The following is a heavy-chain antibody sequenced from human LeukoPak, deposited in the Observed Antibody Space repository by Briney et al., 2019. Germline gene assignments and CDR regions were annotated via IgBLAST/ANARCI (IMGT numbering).Heavy chain of an antibody. V-gene: IGHV3-23*01. CDR2: ISGSGGST. Sequence: GGSLRLSCRASGFSFTTYSMNWVRQAPGKGLGWVSAISGSGGSTYYADSVKGRFTISRDNSKNTLYLQMNSLRAEDTAVYYCAKASPVIVVVSIFDYWGQGTLVTDSS. CDR1: GFSFTTYS. D-gene: IGHD3-22*01. J-gene: IGHJ4*02. CDR3: AKASPVIVVVSIFDY.